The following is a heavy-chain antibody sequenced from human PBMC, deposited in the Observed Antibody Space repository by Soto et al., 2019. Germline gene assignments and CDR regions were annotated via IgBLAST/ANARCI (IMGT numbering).Heavy chain of an antibody. Sequence: QVQLVQSGAEVKKPGASVKVSCKASGYTFTSYGISWVRQAPGQGLEWMGWISAYNGNTHYAQKLQGRVTMTTDTSTSTAYMELRSLRSDDTAVYYCARVEYSSSWYGEDYYYYGMDVWGQGTTVTVSS. V-gene: IGHV1-18*01. CDR3: ARVEYSSSWYGEDYYYYGMDV. CDR1: GYTFTSYG. J-gene: IGHJ6*02. D-gene: IGHD6-13*01. CDR2: ISAYNGNT.